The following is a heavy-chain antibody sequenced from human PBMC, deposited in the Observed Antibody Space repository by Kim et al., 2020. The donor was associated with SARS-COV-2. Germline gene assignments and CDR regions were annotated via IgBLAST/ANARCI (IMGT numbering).Heavy chain of an antibody. V-gene: IGHV4-39*01. D-gene: IGHD6-19*01. Sequence: SLKSRVTISVDTSKNQFSLKLSSVTAADTAVYYCARRTSYYSSGWYSDYWGQGTLVTVSS. J-gene: IGHJ4*02. CDR3: ARRTSYYSSGWYSDY.